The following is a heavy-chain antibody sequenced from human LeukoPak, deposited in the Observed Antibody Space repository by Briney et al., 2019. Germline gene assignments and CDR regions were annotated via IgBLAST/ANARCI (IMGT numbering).Heavy chain of an antibody. V-gene: IGHV3-66*01. CDR3: ATLCSGGSCHPDFDP. CDR1: GFTVRSNY. Sequence: GGSLRLSCAASGFTVRSNYMSWVRQAPGKGLEWVAVIYSGGSTYYADSVKGRFTLSRDNSKNTLYLQMNSLRAEDTAVYYCATLCSGGSCHPDFDPWGQGTLVTVSS. CDR2: IYSGGST. D-gene: IGHD2-15*01. J-gene: IGHJ5*02.